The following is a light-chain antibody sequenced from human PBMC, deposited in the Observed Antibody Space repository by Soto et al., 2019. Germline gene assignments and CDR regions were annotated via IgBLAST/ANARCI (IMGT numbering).Light chain of an antibody. Sequence: DIPMTQSPSTLSASVGDRVTISCRASQSISSWLAWYQQKPGKAPKVLIYKASSLESGVPSRFSGSGSGTEFTLTISSLQPDDFATYYCQQSNSYSAWTFGQGTKVEIK. CDR2: KAS. V-gene: IGKV1-5*03. CDR1: QSISSW. CDR3: QQSNSYSAWT. J-gene: IGKJ1*01.